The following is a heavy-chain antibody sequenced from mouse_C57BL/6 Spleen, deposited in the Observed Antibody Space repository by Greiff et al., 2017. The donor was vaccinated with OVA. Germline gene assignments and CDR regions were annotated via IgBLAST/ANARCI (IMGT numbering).Heavy chain of an antibody. CDR2: IYPGDGDT. CDR1: GYAFSSSW. D-gene: IGHD1-1*02. CDR3: ASPAYYGPFAY. V-gene: IGHV1-82*01. J-gene: IGHJ3*01. Sequence: QVQLKQSGPELVKPGASVKISCKASGYAFSSSWMNWVKQRPGKGLEWIGRIYPGDGDTNYNGKFKGKATLTADKSSSTAYMQLSSLTSEDSAVYFCASPAYYGPFAYWGQGTLVTVSA.